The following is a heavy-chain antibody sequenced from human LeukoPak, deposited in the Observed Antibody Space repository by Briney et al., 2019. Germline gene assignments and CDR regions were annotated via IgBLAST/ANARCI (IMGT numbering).Heavy chain of an antibody. CDR2: IKQDGSEK. V-gene: IGHV3-7*04. CDR1: GFTFSSYW. Sequence: GGSLRLSCAASGFTFSSYWMSWVRQAPGKGLEWVANIKQDGSEKYYVDSVKGRFTISRDNAKNSLYLQMNSLRAEDTAVYYCARGRIFGVVTRAFDIWGQGTMVTVSS. D-gene: IGHD3-3*02. J-gene: IGHJ3*02. CDR3: ARGRIFGVVTRAFDI.